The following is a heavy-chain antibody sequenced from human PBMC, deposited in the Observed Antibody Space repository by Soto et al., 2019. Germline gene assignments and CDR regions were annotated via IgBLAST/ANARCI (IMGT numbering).Heavy chain of an antibody. Sequence: QVQLVQSGAEVKKPGASVKVSCKASGYTFTSSGISWVRQAPGQGLEWIGWISAYNGNTNYAQKLQGRVTMTTDTTTSAAYMELRSLRSDDTAVYYCASSRFLDLAGVSSYYYGMDVWGQGTTVTVSS. CDR2: ISAYNGNT. J-gene: IGHJ6*02. D-gene: IGHD3-3*01. CDR1: GYTFTSSG. CDR3: ASSRFLDLAGVSSYYYGMDV. V-gene: IGHV1-18*01.